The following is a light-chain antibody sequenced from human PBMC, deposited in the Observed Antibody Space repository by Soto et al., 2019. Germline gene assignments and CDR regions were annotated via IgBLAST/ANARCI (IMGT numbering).Light chain of an antibody. CDR1: QSLSRSY. CDR3: QQYGSSSTWT. J-gene: IGKJ1*01. Sequence: EIVLTQSPGTLSLSPGERATLSCRAVQSLSRSYLAWYQHKPGQAPRLLIYGASNRATGIPDRFSGSGSGTDFTLTISRLEAEDFAVYYCQQYGSSSTWTFGQGTKVDIK. V-gene: IGKV3-20*01. CDR2: GAS.